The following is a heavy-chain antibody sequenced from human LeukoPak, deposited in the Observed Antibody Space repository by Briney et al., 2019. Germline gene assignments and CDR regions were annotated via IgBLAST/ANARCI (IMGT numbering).Heavy chain of an antibody. CDR2: IKQDGSEK. V-gene: IGHV3-7*01. D-gene: IGHD3-22*01. CDR1: GFTFSSYW. J-gene: IGHJ4*02. Sequence: GGSLRLSCAASGFTFSSYWMSWVRQAPGKGLEWVANIKQDGSEKYYVDSVKGRFTISRDNAKNSLYLQMNSLRAEDTAVCYCARVPYYDSSGYYGWDYWGQGTLVTVSS. CDR3: ARVPYYDSSGYYGWDY.